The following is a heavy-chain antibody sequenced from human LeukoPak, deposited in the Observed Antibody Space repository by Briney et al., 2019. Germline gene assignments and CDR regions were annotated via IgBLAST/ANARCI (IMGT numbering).Heavy chain of an antibody. J-gene: IGHJ6*02. CDR2: ISGSGGST. V-gene: IGHV3-23*01. D-gene: IGHD2-2*01. CDR1: GFTFGSYA. Sequence: PGGSLRLSCAASGFTFGSYAMSWVRQAPGKGLEWVSAISGSGGSTYYADSVKGRFTISRDNSKNTLYLQMNSLRAEDTAVYYCAKGVVVPAAKNYYYYYYGMDVWGQGTTVTVSS. CDR3: AKGVVVPAAKNYYYYYYGMDV.